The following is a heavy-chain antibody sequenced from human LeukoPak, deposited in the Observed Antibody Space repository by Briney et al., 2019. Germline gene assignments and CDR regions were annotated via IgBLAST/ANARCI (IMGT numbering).Heavy chain of an antibody. CDR3: ARECYGDYLDY. V-gene: IGHV4-61*02. CDR1: GGSISSGSYY. Sequence: SETLSLTCTVSGGSISSGSYYWSWIRQPAGKGLEWIGRIYTSGSTNYNPSLKSRVTISVDTSKNQLSLKLSSVTAADTAVYYCARECYGDYLDYWGQGTLVTVSS. J-gene: IGHJ4*02. D-gene: IGHD4-17*01. CDR2: IYTSGST.